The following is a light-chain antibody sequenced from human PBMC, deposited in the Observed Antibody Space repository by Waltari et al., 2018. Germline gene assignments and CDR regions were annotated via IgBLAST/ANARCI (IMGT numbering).Light chain of an antibody. Sequence: QSSLTQPASVSGPTGQSITISCPGTSSDAGGYNSVSWYQQHPGKAPKLRIYEVSNRPSGVSNRFSGSKSGNTASLTISGLQAEDEADYYGSSYTSISTLVVFGGGTKLTVL. CDR1: SSDAGGYNS. CDR2: EVS. V-gene: IGLV2-14*01. CDR3: SSYTSISTLVV. J-gene: IGLJ2*01.